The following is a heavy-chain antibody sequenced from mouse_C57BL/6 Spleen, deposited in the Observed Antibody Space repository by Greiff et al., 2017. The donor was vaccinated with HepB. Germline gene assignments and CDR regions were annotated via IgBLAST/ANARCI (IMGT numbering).Heavy chain of an antibody. D-gene: IGHD1-1*01. CDR2: ILPGSGST. Sequence: VQLQQSGAELMKPGASVKLSCKAPGYTFTGYWIEWVKQRPGHGLEWIGEILPGSGSTNYNEKFKGKATFTAATSSNTAYMQISRLTTEDSAIYYCARERDYYGSSYFFDYWGQGTTLTVSS. CDR1: GYTFTGYW. V-gene: IGHV1-9*01. CDR3: ARERDYYGSSYFFDY. J-gene: IGHJ2*01.